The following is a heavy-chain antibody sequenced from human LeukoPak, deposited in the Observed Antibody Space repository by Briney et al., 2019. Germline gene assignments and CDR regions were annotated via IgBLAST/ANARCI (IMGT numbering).Heavy chain of an antibody. Sequence: GASVKVSCKASGGTFSSYAISWVRQAPGQGLEWMGGIIPIFGTANYAQKFQGRVTITADESTSTAYMELSSLRSEDTAVYYCARADCCSSSSLTYFDYWGQGTLVTVSS. CDR3: ARADCCSSSSLTYFDY. CDR1: GGTFSSYA. D-gene: IGHD6-6*01. J-gene: IGHJ4*02. V-gene: IGHV1-69*13. CDR2: IIPIFGTA.